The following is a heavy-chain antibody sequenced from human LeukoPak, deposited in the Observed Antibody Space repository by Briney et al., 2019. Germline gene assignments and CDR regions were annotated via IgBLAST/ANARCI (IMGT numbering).Heavy chain of an antibody. V-gene: IGHV4-34*01. CDR3: ARGKYYGSGSSKRYYYYGMDV. Sequence: PSETLSLTCAAYGGSFSGYYWSWIRQPPGKGLEWIGEINHSGSTNYNPSLKSRVTISVDTSKNQFSLKLSSVTAADTAVYYCARGKYYGSGSSKRYYYYGMDVWGQGTTVTVSS. CDR1: GGSFSGYY. CDR2: INHSGST. D-gene: IGHD3-10*01. J-gene: IGHJ6*02.